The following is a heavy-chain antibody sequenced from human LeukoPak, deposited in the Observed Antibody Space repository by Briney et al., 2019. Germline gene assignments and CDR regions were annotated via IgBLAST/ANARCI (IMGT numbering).Heavy chain of an antibody. D-gene: IGHD3-9*01. V-gene: IGHV3-21*01. Sequence: GGSLRLSCAASGFTFSSYSMNWVRQAPGKGLEWVSSISSSSSYIYYADSVKGRFTISRDNAKNSLYLQMNSLRAEDTAVYYCARDRRHYDILTGYYNDYWGQGTLVTVSS. CDR2: ISSSSSYI. J-gene: IGHJ4*02. CDR1: GFTFSSYS. CDR3: ARDRRHYDILTGYYNDY.